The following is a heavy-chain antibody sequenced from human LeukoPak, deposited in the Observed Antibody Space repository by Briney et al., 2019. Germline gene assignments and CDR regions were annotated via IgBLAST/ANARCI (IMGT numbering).Heavy chain of an antibody. D-gene: IGHD2-2*01. CDR2: IDPSDSYT. Sequence: KVSCKASGGTLSSYAISWVRQMPGKGLEWMGRIDPSDSYTNYSPSFQGHVTISADKSISTAYLQWSSLKASDTAMYYCARLRHIVVVPAAMARDYYYYGMDVWGQRTTVTVSS. CDR3: ARLRHIVVVPAAMARDYYYYGMDV. J-gene: IGHJ6*02. V-gene: IGHV5-10-1*01. CDR1: GGTLSSYA.